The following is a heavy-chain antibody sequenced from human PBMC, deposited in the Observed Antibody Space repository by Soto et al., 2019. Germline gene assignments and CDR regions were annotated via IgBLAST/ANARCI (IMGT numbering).Heavy chain of an antibody. V-gene: IGHV4-34*01. CDR2: INHSGST. D-gene: IGHD3-3*01. CDR3: ARGPTYYDFWSGFLPRAPWFDP. J-gene: IGHJ5*02. CDR1: GGSFSGYC. Sequence: QVQLQQWGAGLLKPSETLSLTCAVYGGSFSGYCWSWIRQPPGKGLEWIGEINHSGSTNYNPSLKSRVTISVDTSKNQFSLKLSSVTAADTAVYYCARGPTYYDFWSGFLPRAPWFDPWGQGTLVTVSS.